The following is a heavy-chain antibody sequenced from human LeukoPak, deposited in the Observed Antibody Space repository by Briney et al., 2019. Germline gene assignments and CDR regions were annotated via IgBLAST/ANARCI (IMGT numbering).Heavy chain of an antibody. CDR3: ARDSGTTGEVKFDP. D-gene: IGHD3-10*01. CDR2: INHSGST. V-gene: IGHV4-34*01. Sequence: SETLSLTCAVYGGSFSGYYWSWIRQPPGKGLEWIGEINHSGSTNYNPSLKSRVTISVDTSKNQFSLKLMSVTAADTAVYYCARDSGTTGEVKFDPWGQGMLVTVSS. CDR1: GGSFSGYY. J-gene: IGHJ5*02.